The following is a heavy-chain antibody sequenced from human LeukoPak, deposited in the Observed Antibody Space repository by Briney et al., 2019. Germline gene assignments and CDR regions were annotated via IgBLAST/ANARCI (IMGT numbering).Heavy chain of an antibody. CDR3: ARGFHYDSSGYYYFY. Sequence: ASVKVSCKASGGTFSSYAISWVRQAPGQGLEWMGGIIPLFGTANYAQKFQGRLTITTDESTSTAYMELSSLRTEDTAVYYCARGFHYDSSGYYYFYWGQGTLVTVSS. J-gene: IGHJ4*02. CDR1: GGTFSSYA. CDR2: IIPLFGTA. V-gene: IGHV1-69*05. D-gene: IGHD3-22*01.